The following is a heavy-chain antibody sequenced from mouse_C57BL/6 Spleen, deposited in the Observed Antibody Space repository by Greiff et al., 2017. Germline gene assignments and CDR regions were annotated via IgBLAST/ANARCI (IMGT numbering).Heavy chain of an antibody. J-gene: IGHJ4*01. CDR1: GFSFNTYA. CDR3: VRQNYDGGYYYAMDY. Sequence: EVKLMESGGGLVQPKGSLKLSCAASGFSFNTYAMNWVRQAPGKGLEWVARIRSKSNNYATYYADSVKDRFTISRDDSESMLYLQMNNLKTEDTAMYYCVRQNYDGGYYYAMDYWGQGTSVTVSS. CDR2: IRSKSNNYAT. D-gene: IGHD2-4*01. V-gene: IGHV10-1*01.